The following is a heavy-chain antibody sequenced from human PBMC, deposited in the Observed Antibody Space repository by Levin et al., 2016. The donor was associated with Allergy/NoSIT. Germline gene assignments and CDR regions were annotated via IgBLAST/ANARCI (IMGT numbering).Heavy chain of an antibody. J-gene: IGHJ4*02. CDR3: ARTGPAHGPYKYYIDY. CDR1: GASTTYYY. Sequence: SETLSLTCTVSGASTTYYYWSWIRQSPEKGLEWIGSIHDSGSTEYSPSLKSRVTILVDTSKNQFSLNLNSMTAADTAIYYCARTGPAHGPYKYYIDYWGQGTLVTVSS. D-gene: IGHD3-10*01. V-gene: IGHV4-59*01. CDR2: IHDSGST.